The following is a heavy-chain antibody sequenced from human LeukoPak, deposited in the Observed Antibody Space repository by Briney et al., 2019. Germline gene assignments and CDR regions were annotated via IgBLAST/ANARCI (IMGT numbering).Heavy chain of an antibody. CDR2: IKPDGSEK. V-gene: IGHV3-7*01. Sequence: GGSLRLSCAASGFTFSTYWMTWVRQAPGKGLEWVANIKPDGSEKYYVDSVKGRFTISRDNAKNSLYLQMNSLRAEDTAVYYCARELREHGTFDIWGQGTMVTVSS. CDR3: ARELREHGTFDI. CDR1: GFTFSTYW. J-gene: IGHJ3*02. D-gene: IGHD1-26*01.